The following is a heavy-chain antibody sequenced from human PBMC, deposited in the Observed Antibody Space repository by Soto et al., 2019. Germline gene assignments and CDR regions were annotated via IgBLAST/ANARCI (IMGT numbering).Heavy chain of an antibody. Sequence: HPGGSLRLSCAASGFTFDDYAMHWVRQAPGKGLEWVSGISWNSGSIGYADSVKGRFTISRDNAKNSLYLQMNSLRAEDTALYYCAKDIYEEQWLALDYWGQGTLVTVSS. CDR1: GFTFDDYA. J-gene: IGHJ4*02. CDR3: AKDIYEEQWLALDY. D-gene: IGHD6-19*01. CDR2: ISWNSGSI. V-gene: IGHV3-9*01.